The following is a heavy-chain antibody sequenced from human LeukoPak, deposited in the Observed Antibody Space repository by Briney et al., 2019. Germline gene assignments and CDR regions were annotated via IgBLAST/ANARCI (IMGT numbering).Heavy chain of an antibody. CDR1: GYTFTSYG. CDR3: ASEVAVTATQELDI. V-gene: IGHV1-18*01. J-gene: IGHJ3*02. Sequence: ASVKVSFKASGYTFTSYGISWVRQAPGQGLEWMGWISAYNGNTNYAQKLQGRVTMTTDTSTSTAYMELRSLRSDDTAVYYCASEVAVTATQELDIWGQGTMVTVSS. CDR2: ISAYNGNT. D-gene: IGHD2-21*02.